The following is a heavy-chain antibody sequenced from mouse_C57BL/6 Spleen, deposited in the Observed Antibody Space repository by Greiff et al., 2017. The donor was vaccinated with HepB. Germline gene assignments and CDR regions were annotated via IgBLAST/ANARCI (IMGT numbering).Heavy chain of an antibody. Sequence: EVQLQQSGPELVKPGASVKMSCKASGYTFTDYNMHWVKQSHGKSLEWIGYINPNNGGTSYNQKFKGKATLTVNKSSSTAYMELRSLTSEDSAVYYCASNAYYSNYGDFDDWGQGTTLTVSS. CDR1: GYTFTDYN. CDR3: ASNAYYSNYGDFDD. D-gene: IGHD2-5*01. V-gene: IGHV1-22*01. CDR2: INPNNGGT. J-gene: IGHJ2*01.